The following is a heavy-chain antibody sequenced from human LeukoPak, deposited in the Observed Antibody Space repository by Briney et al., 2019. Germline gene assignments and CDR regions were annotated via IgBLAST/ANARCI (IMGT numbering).Heavy chain of an antibody. CDR3: ARAVGSGSFQTYYYYMDV. CDR1: GGSISSYY. J-gene: IGHJ6*03. D-gene: IGHD3-10*01. V-gene: IGHV4-59*12. CDR2: IYYSGST. Sequence: PSETLSLTCTVSGGSISSYYWSWIRQPPGKGLEWIGYIYYSGSTNYNPSLKSRVTMSVDTSKNQFSPKLSSVTAADTAVYYCARAVGSGSFQTYYYYMDVWGKGTTVTISS.